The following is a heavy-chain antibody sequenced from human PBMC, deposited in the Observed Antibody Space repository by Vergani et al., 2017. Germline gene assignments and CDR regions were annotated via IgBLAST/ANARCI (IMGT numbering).Heavy chain of an antibody. CDR3: ARMYYDFWSGYYANGASDI. Sequence: QVQLQESGPGLVKPSQTLSLTCTVSGGSISSGGYYWSWIRQHPGKGLEWIGYIYYSGSTYYNPSLKSRVTISVDTSKNQFSLKLSSVTAADTAVYYCARMYYDFWSGYYANGASDIWGQGTMVTVSS. CDR2: IYYSGST. J-gene: IGHJ3*02. D-gene: IGHD3-3*01. V-gene: IGHV4-31*03. CDR1: GGSISSGGYY.